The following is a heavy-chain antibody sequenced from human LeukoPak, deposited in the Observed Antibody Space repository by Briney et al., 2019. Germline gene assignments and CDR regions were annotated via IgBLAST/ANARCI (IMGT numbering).Heavy chain of an antibody. CDR2: IYYSGST. CDR3: ARRYRDYYDSSGYYPYNWFDP. V-gene: IGHV4-59*06. CDR1: GGSISSYY. Sequence: PSETLSLTCTVSGGSISSYYWSWIRQHPGKGLEWIGYIYYSGSTYYNPSLKSRVTISVDTSKNQFSLKLSSVTAADTAVYYCARRYRDYYDSSGYYPYNWFDPWGQGTLVTVSS. D-gene: IGHD3-22*01. J-gene: IGHJ5*02.